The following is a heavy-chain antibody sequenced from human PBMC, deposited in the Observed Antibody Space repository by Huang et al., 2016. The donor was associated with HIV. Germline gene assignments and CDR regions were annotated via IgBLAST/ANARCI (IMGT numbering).Heavy chain of an antibody. CDR2: ILPTLGTA. CDR1: GGSFRNFA. D-gene: IGHD3-22*01. V-gene: IGHV1-69*01. Sequence: QVQLVQSGAEVKKPGSSVKVSCKASGGSFRNFALGWVRQAPGEGLEWMEGILPTLGTANYAQKFQGRVTIIADESPSTAYMELSSLRSEDTAVYYCATVDYYDTSGPQRGYFDNWGQGTLVTVSS. CDR3: ATVDYYDTSGPQRGYFDN. J-gene: IGHJ4*02.